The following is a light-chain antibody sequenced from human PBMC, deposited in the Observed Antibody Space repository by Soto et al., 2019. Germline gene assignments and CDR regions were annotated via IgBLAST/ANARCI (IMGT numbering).Light chain of an antibody. Sequence: QSVLTQPASVSGSPGQSITISCTGTSSDVGDNNYVSWYQQHPGKAPRRMIYDVTHRPSGISNRFSGSKSGNTASLTISGLQAEDEPDYTSSSTLYVFGTGTKLTVL. V-gene: IGLV2-14*01. J-gene: IGLJ1*01. CDR3: SSTLYV. CDR1: SSDVGDNNY. CDR2: DVT.